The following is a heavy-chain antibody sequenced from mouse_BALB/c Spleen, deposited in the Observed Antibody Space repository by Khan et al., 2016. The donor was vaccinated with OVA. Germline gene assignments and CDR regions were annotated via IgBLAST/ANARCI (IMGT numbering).Heavy chain of an antibody. CDR2: ISYSGVT. Sequence: VKLLESGPGLVKPSQSLSLTCTATGYTITSGYAWNWIRQLPGNKLEWMGYISYSGVTRYTPALKSRISITRDTSKNPSFLQLNSVTTEDTATYDCARGNYCGYYFDYWGQGTTLTVSS. CDR3: ARGNYCGYYFDY. CDR1: GYTITSGYA. J-gene: IGHJ2*01. D-gene: IGHD1-1*01. V-gene: IGHV3-2*02.